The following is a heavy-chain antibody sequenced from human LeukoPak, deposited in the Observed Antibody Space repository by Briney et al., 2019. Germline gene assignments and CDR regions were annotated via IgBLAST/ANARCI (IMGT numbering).Heavy chain of an antibody. V-gene: IGHV3-30*02. CDR2: IRYDGSNK. D-gene: IGHD2-2*01. J-gene: IGHJ4*02. CDR3: AKDSLIVVVPAAGGLYFDY. CDR1: GFTFSSYG. Sequence: GGSLRLSCAASGFTFSSYGMHWVRQAPGKGLEWVAFIRYDGSNKYYADSVKGRFTISRDNSKNTLYLQMNSLRAEDTAVYYCAKDSLIVVVPAAGGLYFDYWGQGTLVTVSS.